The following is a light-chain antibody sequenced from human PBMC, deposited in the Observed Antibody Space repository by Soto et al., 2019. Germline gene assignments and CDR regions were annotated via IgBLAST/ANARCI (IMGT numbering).Light chain of an antibody. J-gene: IGKJ1*01. V-gene: IGKV1-39*01. CDR1: QSITSY. Sequence: DIQMTQSPSSLSASVGDRVTIYCRASQSITSYLNWYQQKIGQAHKLLIYAATSFQSGVPSRFIGCGSGTDFTLNISSLQPEDFATYYCQQSYSTLGTFGQGTKVEIK. CDR3: QQSYSTLGT. CDR2: AAT.